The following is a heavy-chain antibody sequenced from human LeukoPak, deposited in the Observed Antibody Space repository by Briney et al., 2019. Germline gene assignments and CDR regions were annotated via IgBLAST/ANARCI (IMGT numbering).Heavy chain of an antibody. CDR2: IKQDGSEK. J-gene: IGHJ6*02. D-gene: IGHD3-10*01. CDR1: GFTFSSYW. CDR3: VRDLWFGEPYYYYYGMDV. V-gene: IGHV3-7*01. Sequence: GGSLRLSCAASGFTFSSYWMSWVRQAPGKGLEWVANIKQDGSEKYYVDSVKGRFTISRDNAKNSLYLQMNSLRAEDTAVYYCVRDLWFGEPYYYYYGMDVWGQGTTVTVSS.